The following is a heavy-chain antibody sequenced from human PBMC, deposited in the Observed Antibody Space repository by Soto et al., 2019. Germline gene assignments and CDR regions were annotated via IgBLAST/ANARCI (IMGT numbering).Heavy chain of an antibody. D-gene: IGHD3-10*01. CDR2: IDPSRGFT. J-gene: IGHJ4*02. V-gene: IGHV1-46*01. CDR1: GFTFTSFY. CDR3: ARTMWFGELVPVAH. Sequence: QVQLEQSGAEVRKPGASVKVSCKASGFTFTSFYMHWVRQAPGQGLEWMGMIDPSRGFTNSAQKFQGRVSVTSDTSTSTVYMTLSSLRSDDSAVYYCARTMWFGELVPVAHWGQGTLVIVSS.